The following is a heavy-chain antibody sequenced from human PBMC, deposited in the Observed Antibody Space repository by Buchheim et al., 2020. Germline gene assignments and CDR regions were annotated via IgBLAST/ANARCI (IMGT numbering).Heavy chain of an antibody. V-gene: IGHV3-23*05. CDR1: AFTFRSYA. D-gene: IGHD1-26*01. CDR2: ITGSTSST. Sequence: EVQLLESGGGLVQPGGSLRLSCAASAFTFRSYAMNWVRQAPGKGLEWVSSITGSTSSTYYTDSVTGRFTVSRDNSNKPLYLQMDSLIAEDTAVYYCARAHGLPYWYYDLWGRGTL. CDR3: ARAHGLPYWYYDL. J-gene: IGHJ2*01.